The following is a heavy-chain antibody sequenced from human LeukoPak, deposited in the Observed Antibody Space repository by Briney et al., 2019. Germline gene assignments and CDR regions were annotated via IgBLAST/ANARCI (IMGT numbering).Heavy chain of an antibody. CDR1: GFTFTSYA. D-gene: IGHD3-10*01. CDR2: ISGGGSST. Sequence: GGSLRLSCAASGFTFTSYAMSWVCQAPGKGLEWVSAISGGGSSTYYADSVKGRFTISRDNAKKSLYLQMNSLRAEDTAVYYCARDRVSGFGPDYWGQGTLVTVSS. V-gene: IGHV3-23*01. J-gene: IGHJ4*02. CDR3: ARDRVSGFGPDY.